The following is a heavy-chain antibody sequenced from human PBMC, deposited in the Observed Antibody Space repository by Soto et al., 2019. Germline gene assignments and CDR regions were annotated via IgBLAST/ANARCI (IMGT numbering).Heavy chain of an antibody. D-gene: IGHD5-18*01. J-gene: IGHJ4*02. CDR2: ISAYNGNT. Sequence: QVQLVQSGAEVKKPGASVKVSCKASGYTFTSYGISWVRQAPGQGLEWMGWISAYNGNTIYAQKLQGRVTMTTDTPTSTASMELRSVRSDDTAVYSFARDVGYGLIDYWGQGTLVTVSS. V-gene: IGHV1-18*01. CDR3: ARDVGYGLIDY. CDR1: GYTFTSYG.